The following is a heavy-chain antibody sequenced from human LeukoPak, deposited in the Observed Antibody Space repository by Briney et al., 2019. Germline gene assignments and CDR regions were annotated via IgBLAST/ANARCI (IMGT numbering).Heavy chain of an antibody. J-gene: IGHJ4*02. D-gene: IGHD6-19*01. CDR3: ARGLQMWSGWPYDS. V-gene: IGHV3-48*03. CDR2: ISSSGSTT. Sequence: PGGSLRLSCAASGFTFSSYEMNWVRQAPGEGLEWVSYISSSGSTTYYADSVKGRFTISRDNAKNSLSLQMNSLRVEETGVYYCARGLQMWSGWPYDSWGQGILVTVSS. CDR1: GFTFSSYE.